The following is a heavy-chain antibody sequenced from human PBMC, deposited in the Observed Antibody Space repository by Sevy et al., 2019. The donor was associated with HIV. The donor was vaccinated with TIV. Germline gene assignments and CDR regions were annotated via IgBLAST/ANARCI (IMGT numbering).Heavy chain of an antibody. CDR1: AFTFSNAW. CDR3: TTDPNSYYDFWSGYYSGVFDY. J-gene: IGHJ4*02. Sequence: GGSLRLSCAASAFTFSNAWMSWVRQAPGKGLEWVGRIKSKTDGGTTDYAAPVKGRFTISRDDSKNTLYLQMNSLKTGDTAVYYCTTDPNSYYDFWSGYYSGVFDYWGQGTLVTVSS. CDR2: IKSKTDGGTT. D-gene: IGHD3-3*01. V-gene: IGHV3-15*01.